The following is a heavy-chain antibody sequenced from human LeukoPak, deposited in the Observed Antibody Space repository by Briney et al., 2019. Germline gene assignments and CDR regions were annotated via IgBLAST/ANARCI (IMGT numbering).Heavy chain of an antibody. CDR1: GFTFSTYG. J-gene: IGHJ4*02. CDR2: ISGSGGST. D-gene: IGHD3-16*02. CDR3: ASPFYDYVWGSYRYAVDY. V-gene: IGHV3-23*01. Sequence: PGGTLRLSCEASGFTFSTYGMSWVRQAPGKGLEWVSAISGSGGSTYYADSVKGRFTISRDNSKNTLYLQMNSLRAEDTAVYYCASPFYDYVWGSYRYAVDYWGQGTLVTVSS.